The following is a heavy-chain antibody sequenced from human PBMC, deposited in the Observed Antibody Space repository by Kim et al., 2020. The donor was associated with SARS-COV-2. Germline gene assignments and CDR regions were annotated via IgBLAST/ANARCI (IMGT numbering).Heavy chain of an antibody. V-gene: IGHV3-21*01. CDR3: ARDRRAIATAAHYFDL. Sequence: GGSLRLSCAASGFTFSTFSMNWVRQAPGKGLQWVASINFNSNYIYYADSVKGRFTISRHNAQKSLYLQMDTLTAEDTAVYYCARDRRAIATAAHYFDLWGLGTLVRVPS. CDR1: GFTFSTFS. J-gene: IGHJ2*01. CDR2: INFNSNYI. D-gene: IGHD6-25*01.